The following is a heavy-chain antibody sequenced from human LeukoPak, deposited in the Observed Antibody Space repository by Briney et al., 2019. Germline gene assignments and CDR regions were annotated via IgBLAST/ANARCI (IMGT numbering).Heavy chain of an antibody. CDR1: GFTFSSYA. J-gene: IGHJ4*02. Sequence: GGSLRLSCAASGFTFSSYAMHWVRQAPGKGLEWVAVISYDGSNKYYADSVKGRFTISRDNSKNTLYLQMNSLKTEDTVVYYCTTEGRAITSDYWGQGTLVTVSS. D-gene: IGHD1-26*01. CDR3: TTEGRAITSDY. CDR2: ISYDGSNK. V-gene: IGHV3-30-3*01.